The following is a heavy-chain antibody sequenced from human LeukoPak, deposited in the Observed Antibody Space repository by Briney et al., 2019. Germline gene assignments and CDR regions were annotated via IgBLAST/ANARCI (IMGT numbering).Heavy chain of an antibody. V-gene: IGHV3-11*04. D-gene: IGHD1-26*01. CDR2: ISSSGATI. Sequence: GGSLRLSCAASGFFFSDYYFSWVRQAPGKGLELAAYISSSGATIHYADSVKGRFTISRDNAKNSLYLQMNSLRAEDTAVYYCARVREYSDWGQGTLVTVSS. CDR3: ARVREYSD. J-gene: IGHJ4*02. CDR1: GFFFSDYY.